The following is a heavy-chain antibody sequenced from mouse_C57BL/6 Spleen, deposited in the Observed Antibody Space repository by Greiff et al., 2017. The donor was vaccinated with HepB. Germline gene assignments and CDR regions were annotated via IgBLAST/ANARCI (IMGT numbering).Heavy chain of an antibody. CDR3: ASEDGSYEYWYFDV. CDR1: GYSITSGYY. CDR2: ISYDGSN. Sequence: EVKLVESGPGLVKPSQSLSLTCSVTGYSITSGYYWNWIRQFPGNKLEWMGYISYDGSNNYNPSLKNRISITLDTSKNQFFLKLNSVTTKDTATYYCASEDGSYEYWYFDVWGTGTTVTVSS. V-gene: IGHV3-6*01. J-gene: IGHJ1*03. D-gene: IGHD1-1*02.